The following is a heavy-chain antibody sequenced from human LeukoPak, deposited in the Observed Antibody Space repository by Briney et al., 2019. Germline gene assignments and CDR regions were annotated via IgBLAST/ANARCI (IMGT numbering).Heavy chain of an antibody. CDR1: GFTFSSYS. D-gene: IGHD6-19*01. CDR3: ARVSPRSGWSMDV. CDR2: ISSSSSYI. V-gene: IGHV3-21*01. Sequence: PGGSLRLSCAASGFTFSSYSMNWVRQAPGKGLEWVSSISSSSSYIYYADSVKGRFTISRDNAKNSLYLQMNSLRAEDTAVYYCARVSPRSGWSMDVWGKGTPVTISS. J-gene: IGHJ6*03.